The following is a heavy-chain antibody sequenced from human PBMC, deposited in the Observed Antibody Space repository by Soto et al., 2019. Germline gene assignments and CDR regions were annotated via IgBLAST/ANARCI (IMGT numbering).Heavy chain of an antibody. V-gene: IGHV4-59*08. J-gene: IGHJ5*02. D-gene: IGHD3-10*01. Sequence: QVQLQESGPGLVKPSETLVLTCTVSGGSISNYYWTWIRPPPGKGLEWIGFIYYIGSINYNPSLKSRVTISLDTSKNQFSLILTSVTVADTAIYYCARQRSGGEFDPGGQGTLVTVSS. CDR3: ARQRSGGEFDP. CDR2: IYYIGSI. CDR1: GGSISNYY.